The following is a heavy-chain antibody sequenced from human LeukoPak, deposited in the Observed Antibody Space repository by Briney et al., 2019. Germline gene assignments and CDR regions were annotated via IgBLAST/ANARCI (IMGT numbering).Heavy chain of an antibody. D-gene: IGHD1-26*01. CDR2: IFYNGKT. J-gene: IGHJ6*02. CDR1: GDSISSFY. Sequence: SETLSLTCTVSGDSISSFYWSWIRQPPGKGLEWIGYIFYNGKTKYNPSLKSRVTKSVDTSKKQFSLRLTSVTAADTAVYYCAKRGAGILYYYGMDVWGQGTTVTVSS. CDR3: AKRGAGILYYYGMDV. V-gene: IGHV4-59*08.